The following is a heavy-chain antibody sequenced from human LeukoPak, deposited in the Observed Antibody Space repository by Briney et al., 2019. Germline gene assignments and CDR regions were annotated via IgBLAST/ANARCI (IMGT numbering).Heavy chain of an antibody. Sequence: GGSLRLSCAASEFSFSSYGMHWVHRAPGKGLQWVARLWYDGTNKYHADSVKGRLTISRDNSQSTLYLQMNSLRAEDTAVYYCARARNNYDSSGFSALDYWGQGTLVTVSS. CDR1: EFSFSSYG. J-gene: IGHJ4*02. CDR2: LWYDGTNK. V-gene: IGHV3-33*01. D-gene: IGHD3-22*01. CDR3: ARARNNYDSSGFSALDY.